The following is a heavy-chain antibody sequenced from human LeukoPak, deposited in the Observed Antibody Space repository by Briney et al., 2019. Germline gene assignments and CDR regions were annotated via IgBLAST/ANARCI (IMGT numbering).Heavy chain of an antibody. J-gene: IGHJ4*02. D-gene: IGHD3-10*01. CDR3: ARARYYYGSGSYYLGY. Sequence: SETLSLTCAVYGGSFSGYYWSWIRQPPGKGLDWIGEINHSGSTNYSPSLKSRVTISVDTSKNQFSLKLSSVTAADTAVYYCARARYYYGSGSYYLGYWGQGTLVTVSS. V-gene: IGHV4-34*01. CDR1: GGSFSGYY. CDR2: INHSGST.